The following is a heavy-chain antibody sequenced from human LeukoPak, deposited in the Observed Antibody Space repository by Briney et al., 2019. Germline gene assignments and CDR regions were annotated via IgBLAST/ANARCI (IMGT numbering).Heavy chain of an antibody. V-gene: IGHV3-11*01. CDR1: GFNFSDSY. Sequence: VGALRLSCAASGFNFSDSYMSWSRQTPEKGLEWISYISNSVSSIYYADSVKGRFTMTRDNANNSVYLQMDSLRGDDTAVYSCARRKRAFDFWGQGTLVTVSS. J-gene: IGHJ4*02. CDR3: ARRKRAFDF. CDR2: ISNSVSSI.